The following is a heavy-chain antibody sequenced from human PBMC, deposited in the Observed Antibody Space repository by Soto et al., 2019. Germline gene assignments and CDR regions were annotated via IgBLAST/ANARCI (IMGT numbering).Heavy chain of an antibody. CDR2: INHSGST. CDR3: ARGEQIIDY. J-gene: IGHJ4*02. V-gene: IGHV4-34*01. CDR1: GGSFSGYF. Sequence: SETLSLTCAVYGGSFSGYFWSWIRQPPGKGLEWIGEINHSGSTNYNPSLKSRVTMSVDTSKNQFSLKLSSVTAADTAVYYCARGEQIIDYWGQGTLVTVSS.